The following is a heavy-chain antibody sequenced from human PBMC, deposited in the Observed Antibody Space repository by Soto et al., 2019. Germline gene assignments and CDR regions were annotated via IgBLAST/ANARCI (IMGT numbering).Heavy chain of an antibody. CDR3: ARHLHSNSVHITPVSPDY. CDR2: IYPDDSNT. J-gene: IGHJ4*02. D-gene: IGHD6-6*01. V-gene: IGHV5-51*01. CDR1: GYSFRSYW. Sequence: GESLKISCKGSGYSFRSYWIGWVRQMPGKGLEWMAIIYPDDSNTKYSPSFQDQVTISADKSISTAYLHWSSLKVSDTAMYYCARHLHSNSVHITPVSPDYWGQGTLVTVSS.